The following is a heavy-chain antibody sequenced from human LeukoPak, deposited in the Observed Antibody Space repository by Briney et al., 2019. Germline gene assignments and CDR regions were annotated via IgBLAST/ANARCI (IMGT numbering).Heavy chain of an antibody. CDR2: MYSYGST. D-gene: IGHD1-26*01. Sequence: SETLSLTCTVSGDSISSFYWSWIQQPPGKELEWIGFMYSYGSTNYNPSLKSRVTISIDTSKNQFSLKVNSVTAADTAVYYCARKVGMSFDYWGQGSLVTVSS. V-gene: IGHV4-59*08. CDR3: ARKVGMSFDY. J-gene: IGHJ4*02. CDR1: GDSISSFY.